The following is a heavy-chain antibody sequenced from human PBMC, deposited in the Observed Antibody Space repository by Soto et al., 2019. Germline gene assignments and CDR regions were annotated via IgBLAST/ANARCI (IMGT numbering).Heavy chain of an antibody. J-gene: IGHJ4*02. V-gene: IGHV4-34*01. Sequence: QVQLQQWGAGLLKPSETLSLTCAVYGGSFSGYYWSWIRQPPGKGLEWIGEINHSGSTNYNPSLKSRVTISVDTAKKQFSLKLSSVTAADTAVYYCATGGTEYYYDSSGYYYVYWGQGTLVTVSS. CDR2: INHSGST. CDR3: ATGGTEYYYDSSGYYYVY. CDR1: GGSFSGYY. D-gene: IGHD3-22*01.